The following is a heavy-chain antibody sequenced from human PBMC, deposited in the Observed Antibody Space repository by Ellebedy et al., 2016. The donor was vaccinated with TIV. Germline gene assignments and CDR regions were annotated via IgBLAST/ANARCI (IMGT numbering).Heavy chain of an antibody. CDR2: IIPILALP. Sequence: AASVKVSCKASGGTFTSDIINWVRQAPGQGLEWMGRIIPILALPNYAQKFQARVTITADKSTTTAYMELSSLTSEDTAVYYCANNLPLTGDFDYWGQGTLVTVSS. CDR1: GGTFTSDI. V-gene: IGHV1-69*02. J-gene: IGHJ4*02. D-gene: IGHD7-27*01. CDR3: ANNLPLTGDFDY.